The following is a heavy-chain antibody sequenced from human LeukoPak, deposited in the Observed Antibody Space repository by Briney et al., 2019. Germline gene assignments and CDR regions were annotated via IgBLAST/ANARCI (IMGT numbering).Heavy chain of an antibody. CDR2: IYTSGSS. Sequence: PSETLSLTCTVSGGSISSYYWSWIRQPAGKGLEWIGRIYTSGSSNSNPSLKSRVTMSADTSKSQFSLKLSSVTAADTAVYYCARDISVAGSFLLFDYWGQGTLVTVSS. J-gene: IGHJ4*02. V-gene: IGHV4-4*07. CDR3: ARDISVAGSFLLFDY. D-gene: IGHD6-19*01. CDR1: GGSISSYY.